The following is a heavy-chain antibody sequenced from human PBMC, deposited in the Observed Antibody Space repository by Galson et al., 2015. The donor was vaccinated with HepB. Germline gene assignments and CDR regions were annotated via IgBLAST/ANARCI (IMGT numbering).Heavy chain of an antibody. V-gene: IGHV3-15*01. CDR2: IKSKTDDETT. Sequence: SLRLSCAASGFIFSNAWVSWVRQTPGKGLEWVGRIKSKTDDETTDYAAPVKGRFMISRDDSKNTLYLQMNSLKTEDTAVYHYTTGDIIVSPTTKDRRTLRDNAMEVWGQGTTVIVSS. CDR1: GFIFSNAW. J-gene: IGHJ6*02. D-gene: IGHD5/OR15-5a*01. CDR3: TTGDIIVSPTTKDRRTLRDNAMEV.